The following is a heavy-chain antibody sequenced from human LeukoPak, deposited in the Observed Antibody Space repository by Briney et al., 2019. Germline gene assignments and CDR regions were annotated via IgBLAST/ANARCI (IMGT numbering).Heavy chain of an antibody. Sequence: PGGSLRLSCAASGFTFSSYAMTWVRQAPGKGLEWLSAINGGAYRTSYADSVKGRFTISRDNSKNTLYLQMNSLRAEDTAVYYCARNSSGFKLGDAFDIWGQGTLVTVSS. V-gene: IGHV3-23*01. CDR3: ARNSSGFKLGDAFDI. CDR2: INGGAYRT. J-gene: IGHJ3*02. CDR1: GFTFSSYA. D-gene: IGHD3-22*01.